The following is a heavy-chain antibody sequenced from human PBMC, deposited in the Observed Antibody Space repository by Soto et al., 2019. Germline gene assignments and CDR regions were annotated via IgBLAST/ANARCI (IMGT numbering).Heavy chain of an antibody. Sequence: QVQLVESGGGVVQPGRSLRLSCAASGFTFSSYAMHWVRQAPGKGLEWVAVISYDGSNKYYADSVKGRFTISRDNSKNKVDLQMDRLKAEEKAVELCSRDFLSSGYGGNSVPSSLNFDYWGQGTLVTVSS. CDR1: GFTFSSYA. V-gene: IGHV3-30-3*01. J-gene: IGHJ4*02. CDR2: ISYDGSNK. CDR3: SRDFLSSGYGGNSVPSSLNFDY. D-gene: IGHD4-17*01.